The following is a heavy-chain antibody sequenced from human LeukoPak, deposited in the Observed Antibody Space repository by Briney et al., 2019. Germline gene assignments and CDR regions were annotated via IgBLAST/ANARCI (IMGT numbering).Heavy chain of an antibody. CDR1: GFTFSSYS. CDR2: ISSSGTTI. CDR3: ARGGWGSGWYFDY. D-gene: IGHD6-13*01. V-gene: IGHV3-48*04. J-gene: IGHJ4*02. Sequence: PGGSLRLSCAASGFTFSSYSMNWVRQAPGKGLEWVSYISSSGTTIYYADSVKGRFTISRDNAKNSLYLQMSSLRAEDTAVYYCARGGWGSGWYFDYWGQGTLVTVSS.